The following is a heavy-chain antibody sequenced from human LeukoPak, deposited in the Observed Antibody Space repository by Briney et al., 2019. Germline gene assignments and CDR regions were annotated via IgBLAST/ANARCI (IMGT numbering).Heavy chain of an antibody. CDR3: ARLVVAAGVAYYDY. CDR1: GFTFSSSW. V-gene: IGHV3-74*01. D-gene: IGHD2-15*01. Sequence: GGSLRLFCAASGFTFSSSWMHWVRQAPGKGLVWVSRLRGDGSFTNYADPVKGRFTISRDNSKNTLYLQMNSLRAEDTALYYCARLVVAAGVAYYDYWGQGTLVTVSS. J-gene: IGHJ4*02. CDR2: LRGDGSFT.